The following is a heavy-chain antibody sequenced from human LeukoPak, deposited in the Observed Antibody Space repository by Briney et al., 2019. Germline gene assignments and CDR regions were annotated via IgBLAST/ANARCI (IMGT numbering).Heavy chain of an antibody. CDR2: LRSDGFTT. CDR1: GFTFRNFA. Sequence: PGGSLRLSCVASGFTFRNFAMHWVRQAPGKGLEYVSALRSDGFTTYYADSVKGRFIISRDNSKNTLYLQMGSLRSEDMGMYYCARARRSGQQSYHFDFWGQGTPVTVSS. V-gene: IGHV3-64*02. CDR3: ARARRSGQQSYHFDF. D-gene: IGHD6-19*01. J-gene: IGHJ4*02.